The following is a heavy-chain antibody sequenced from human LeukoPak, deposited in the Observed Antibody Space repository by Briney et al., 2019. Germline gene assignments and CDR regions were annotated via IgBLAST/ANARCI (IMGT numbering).Heavy chain of an antibody. D-gene: IGHD3-22*01. CDR3: ARARKTYDSSGYYLDY. J-gene: IGHJ4*02. CDR1: GFTFSSYS. Sequence: GGSLRLSCAASGFTFSSYSMNWVRQAPGKGLEWVSSISSSSSYIYYADSVKGRFTISRDNAKNSLHLQMNSLRAEDTAVYYCARARKTYDSSGYYLDYWGQGTLVTVSS. V-gene: IGHV3-21*01. CDR2: ISSSSSYI.